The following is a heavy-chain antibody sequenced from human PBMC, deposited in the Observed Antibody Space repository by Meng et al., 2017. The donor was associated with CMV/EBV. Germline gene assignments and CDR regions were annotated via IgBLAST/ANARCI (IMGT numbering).Heavy chain of an antibody. D-gene: IGHD1-26*01. V-gene: IGHV3-33*01. Sequence: CAASGFTFSSYGMHWVRQAPGKGLEWVAVIWYDGSNKYYADSVKGRFTISRDNSKNTLYLQMHSLRAEDTAVYYCAREPYSGSYYFDYWGQGTLVTVSS. CDR1: GFTFSSYG. CDR3: AREPYSGSYYFDY. CDR2: IWYDGSNK. J-gene: IGHJ4*02.